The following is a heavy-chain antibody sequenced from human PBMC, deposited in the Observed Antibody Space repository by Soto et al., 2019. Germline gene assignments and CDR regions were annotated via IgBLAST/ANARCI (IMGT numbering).Heavy chain of an antibody. J-gene: IGHJ5*02. D-gene: IGHD2-2*02. CDR1: GFTFSSYG. CDR3: ARDPRHIVVVPAAISGWFDP. V-gene: IGHV3-33*01. CDR2: IWYDGSNK. Sequence: GSLRLSCAASGFTFSSYGMHWVRQAPGKGLEWVAVIWYDGSNKYYADSVKGRFTISRDNSKNTLYLQMNSLRAEDTAVYYCARDPRHIVVVPAAISGWFDPWGQGTLVTVSS.